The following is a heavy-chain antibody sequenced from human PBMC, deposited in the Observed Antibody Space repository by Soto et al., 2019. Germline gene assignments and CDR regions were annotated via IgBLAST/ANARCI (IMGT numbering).Heavy chain of an antibody. CDR2: ISESGGST. D-gene: IGHD6-13*01. J-gene: IGHJ4*02. CDR1: GFSFSDYA. V-gene: IGHV3-23*01. CDR3: AKRSPYSSGWYSPIFDY. Sequence: GGSLRLSCAASGFSFSDYAMSWVRQAPGKGLEWVSVISESGGSTHYADSVRGRFTVSRDNSKNSLSLRMNSLRDEDTAVYFCAKRSPYSSGWYSPIFDYWGQGALVTVS.